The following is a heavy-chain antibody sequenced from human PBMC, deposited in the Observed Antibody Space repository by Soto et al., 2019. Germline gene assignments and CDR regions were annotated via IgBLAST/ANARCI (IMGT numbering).Heavy chain of an antibody. D-gene: IGHD2-15*01. V-gene: IGHV1-8*01. CDR3: ARYPYTSYCSDGSCSYDAFDI. CDR2: MKPNSGNT. J-gene: IGHJ3*02. Sequence: QVQMVQSGAEVKKPGASVKVSCRASGYSFTSYDVNWVRQATGQGLEWMGWMKPNSGNTAFAEKFQGRDTMTRDTPMSTAYMELSGLTSEDTAVYYCARYPYTSYCSDGSCSYDAFDIWGQGTVVTVSS. CDR1: GYSFTSYD.